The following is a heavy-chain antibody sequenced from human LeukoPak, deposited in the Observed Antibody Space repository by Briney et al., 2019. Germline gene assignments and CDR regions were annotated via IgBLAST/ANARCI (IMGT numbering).Heavy chain of an antibody. D-gene: IGHD6-19*01. J-gene: IGHJ4*02. Sequence: PGGSLRLSCAASGFNFSDHYMDWVRQAPGKGLEWVGRTRNKAHSYTTEYAPPVKGRFTISRDDSKSSLYLQINSLKTEDTAVYYCARGSTGWPGKRGDYWGQGTLVTVSS. CDR1: GFNFSDHY. CDR3: ARGSTGWPGKRGDY. V-gene: IGHV3-72*01. CDR2: TRNKAHSYTT.